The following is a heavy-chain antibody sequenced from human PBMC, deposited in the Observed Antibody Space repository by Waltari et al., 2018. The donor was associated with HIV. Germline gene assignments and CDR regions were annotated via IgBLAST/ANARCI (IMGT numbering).Heavy chain of an antibody. CDR2: IYTSGST. CDR1: GGSISSYY. CDR3: ARGVMGELLGYGFDY. D-gene: IGHD1-26*01. Sequence: QVQLQESGPGLVKPSETLSLNCTVSGGSISSYYWSWIRQPAGKGLEWIGRIYTSGSTNYNPSLKSRVTMSVDTPKHHFSLKLGSVTAADTAVYYCARGVMGELLGYGFDYWGQGTLVTVSS. V-gene: IGHV4-4*07. J-gene: IGHJ4*02.